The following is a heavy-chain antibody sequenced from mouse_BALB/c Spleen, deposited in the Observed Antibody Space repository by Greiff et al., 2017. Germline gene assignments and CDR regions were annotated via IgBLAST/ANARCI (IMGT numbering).Heavy chain of an antibody. Sequence: EVQLQQSGAELVKPGASVKLSCTASGFNIKDTYMHWVKQRPEQGLEWIGRIDPANGNTKYDPKFQGKATITADTSSNTAYLQLSSLTSEDTAVYYCARMITTDWYFDVWGAGTTVTVSS. D-gene: IGHD1-1*01. CDR3: ARMITTDWYFDV. CDR2: IDPANGNT. V-gene: IGHV14-3*02. J-gene: IGHJ1*01. CDR1: GFNIKDTY.